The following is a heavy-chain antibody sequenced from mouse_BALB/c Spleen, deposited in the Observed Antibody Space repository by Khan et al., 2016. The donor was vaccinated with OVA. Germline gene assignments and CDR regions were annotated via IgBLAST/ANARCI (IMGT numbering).Heavy chain of an antibody. D-gene: IGHD1-1*01. CDR2: ISSGGSYT. CDR3: ARLAYYYDSEGFAY. Sequence: EVELVESGGDLVKPEGSLKLSCAASGFTFSTYGMSWVRQTPDKRLEWVATISSGGSYTYYPDSVQGRFTISRDTAKNTLYLQMSSLKSEDTAMFYCARLAYYYDSEGFAYWGQGTLVTVSA. V-gene: IGHV5-6*01. CDR1: GFTFSTYG. J-gene: IGHJ3*01.